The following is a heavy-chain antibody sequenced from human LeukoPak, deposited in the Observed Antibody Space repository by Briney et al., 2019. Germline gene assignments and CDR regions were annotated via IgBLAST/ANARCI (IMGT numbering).Heavy chain of an antibody. D-gene: IGHD6-19*01. Sequence: SETLSLTCTVSGGSISSSSYYWGWIRQPPGKGLEWIGSIYYSGSTYYNPSLKSRVTISADTSENQFSLKLSSVTAADTAVYFCARGGGWSPYYIDSWGQGTLVTVSS. CDR2: IYYSGST. V-gene: IGHV4-39*07. J-gene: IGHJ4*02. CDR1: GGSISSSSYY. CDR3: ARGGGWSPYYIDS.